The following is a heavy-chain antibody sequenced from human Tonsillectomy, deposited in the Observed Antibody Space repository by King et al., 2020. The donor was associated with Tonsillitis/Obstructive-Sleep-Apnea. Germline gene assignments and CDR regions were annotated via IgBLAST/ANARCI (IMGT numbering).Heavy chain of an antibody. CDR1: GYTFTSYG. D-gene: IGHD6-13*01. CDR2: ISAYNGNT. CDR3: AITPPSSWPYYYYYYYMDV. J-gene: IGHJ6*03. Sequence: VQLVESGAEVKKPGASVKVSCKASGYTFTSYGISWVRQAPGQGLEWMGWISAYNGNTNYAQKLQVRVTMTTDTSTSTAYMELRSLRSDDTAVYYCAITPPSSWPYYYYYYYMDVWGKGTTVTVSS. V-gene: IGHV1-18*01.